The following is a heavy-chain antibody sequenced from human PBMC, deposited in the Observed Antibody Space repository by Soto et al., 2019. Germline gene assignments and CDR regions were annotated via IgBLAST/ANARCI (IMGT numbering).Heavy chain of an antibody. J-gene: IGHJ6*02. CDR2: ISPINT. Sequence: AASVKVSCKASGYTFASYGISWVRQAPGQGLEWMGWISPINTNYAQKFQDRVTMTTDPSSSTAYMEVRSLRSDDTAVYFCARDTALPESLRDDFFYFGMDVWGQGTTVTVSS. V-gene: IGHV1-18*04. CDR1: GYTFASYG. CDR3: ARDTALPESLRDDFFYFGMDV. D-gene: IGHD2-2*01.